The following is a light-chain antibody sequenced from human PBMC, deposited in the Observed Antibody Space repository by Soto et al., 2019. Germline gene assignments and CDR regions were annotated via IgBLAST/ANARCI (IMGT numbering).Light chain of an antibody. CDR1: QSVLHSSNNKNY. CDR3: QQYYSAWT. V-gene: IGKV4-1*01. J-gene: IGKJ1*01. CDR2: WAS. Sequence: DIVMTQSPDSLALSLGDRSTINCNSSQSVLHSSNNKNYLAWYQQKPGQPPKLLFYWASTRESGVPDRFSGSGSGTDFALTISSLQAEDVAVYYCQQYYSAWTFGQGTKVDIK.